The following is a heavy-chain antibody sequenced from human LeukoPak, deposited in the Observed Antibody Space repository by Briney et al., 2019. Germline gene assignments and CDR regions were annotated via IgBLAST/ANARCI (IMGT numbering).Heavy chain of an antibody. CDR3: ARGKAEWLDNFRPNRFDY. CDR2: INHSGST. CDR1: GGSFSGYY. Sequence: SETLPLTCAVYGGSFSGYYWSWIRQPPRKGLEWIGEINHSGSTNYNPSLKSRVTISVDTSKNQFSLKLSSVTAADTAVYYCARGKAEWLDNFRPNRFDYWGQGTLVTVSS. D-gene: IGHD6-19*01. V-gene: IGHV4-34*01. J-gene: IGHJ4*02.